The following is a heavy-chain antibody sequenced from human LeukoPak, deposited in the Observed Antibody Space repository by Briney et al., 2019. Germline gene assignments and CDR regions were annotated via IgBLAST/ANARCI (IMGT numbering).Heavy chain of an antibody. J-gene: IGHJ4*02. CDR3: AKDPTVAATPYYFDY. V-gene: IGHV3-23*01. D-gene: IGHD6-19*01. Sequence: GGSLRLSCAASGFTFSSYAMSWVRQAPGKGLEWVSAISGSGGSTYYADSVKGRFTISRNNSKNTLYLQMNSLRAEDTAVYYCAKDPTVAATPYYFDYWGEGTLVTVSS. CDR2: ISGSGGST. CDR1: GFTFSSYA.